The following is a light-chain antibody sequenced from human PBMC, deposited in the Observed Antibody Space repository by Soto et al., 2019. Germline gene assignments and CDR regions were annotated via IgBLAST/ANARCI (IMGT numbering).Light chain of an antibody. Sequence: QSALTQPASVSGSPGQSITISCTGTSSVVGTYNYVSWYQQHPGKAPKVMIYDVSNRPSGVSNRFSGSKSGNTASLTISGLQAEDEADYYCSSYTGSSTSVIFGGGTKLTVL. CDR2: DVS. J-gene: IGLJ2*01. CDR3: SSYTGSSTSVI. V-gene: IGLV2-14*03. CDR1: SSVVGTYNY.